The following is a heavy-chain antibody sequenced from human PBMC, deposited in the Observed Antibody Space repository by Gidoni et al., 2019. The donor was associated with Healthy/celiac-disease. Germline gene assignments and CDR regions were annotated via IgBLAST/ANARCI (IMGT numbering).Heavy chain of an antibody. J-gene: IGHJ6*03. V-gene: IGHV4-59*01. D-gene: IGHD2-2*01. CDR2: IYYCGST. CDR3: ARSQYCSSTSCLYYYYYYMDV. Sequence: QVQLQESGPGLVKPSETLSITCTVSGGSISSYYWSWIRQPPGKGLEWIGYIYYCGSTNYNPSIKSRVTISVDTSENQFSLKLSSVTAADTAVYYCARSQYCSSTSCLYYYYYYMDVWGKGTTVTVSS. CDR1: GGSISSYY.